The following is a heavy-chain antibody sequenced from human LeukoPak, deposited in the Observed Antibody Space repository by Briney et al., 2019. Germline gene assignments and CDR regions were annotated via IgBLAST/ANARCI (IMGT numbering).Heavy chain of an antibody. CDR1: GGSISSPNW. Sequence: SETLSLTCTVSGGSISSPNWWSWVRQPPGKGLEWIGEIYPSGSTNYNPSLKSRVTISVDTSKNQFSLKLSSVTAADTAVYYCARKVGRGGYSYGYKGWFDPWGQGTLVTVSS. CDR3: ARKVGRGGYSYGYKGWFDP. CDR2: IYPSGST. J-gene: IGHJ5*02. D-gene: IGHD5-18*01. V-gene: IGHV4-4*02.